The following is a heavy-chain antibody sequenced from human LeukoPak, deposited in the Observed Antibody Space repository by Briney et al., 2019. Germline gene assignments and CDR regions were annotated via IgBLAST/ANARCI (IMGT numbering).Heavy chain of an antibody. CDR3: ARGGELDTAMERVFDY. Sequence: SETLSLTCTVSGGSISSSSYYWGWIRQPPGKGLEWIGSIYYSGSTYYNPSLKSRVTISVDTSKNQFSLKLSSVTAADTAVYYCARGGELDTAMERVFDYWGQGTLVTVSS. J-gene: IGHJ4*02. V-gene: IGHV4-39*07. CDR2: IYYSGST. D-gene: IGHD5-18*01. CDR1: GGSISSSSYY.